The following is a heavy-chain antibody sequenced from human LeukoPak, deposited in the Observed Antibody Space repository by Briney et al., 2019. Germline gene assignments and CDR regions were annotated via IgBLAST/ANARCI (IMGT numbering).Heavy chain of an antibody. D-gene: IGHD5-18*01. J-gene: IGHJ4*02. CDR1: GYSFTSYW. CDR2: IYPGGSDT. CDR3: ARLRVDTAMVISRYFDY. Sequence: GESLKISCKGSGYSFTSYWIGWVRQMPGKGLEWMGIIYPGGSDTRYSPSFQGQVTISADKSISTAYLQWSSLKASDTAMYYCARLRVDTAMVISRYFDYWGQGTLVTVSS. V-gene: IGHV5-51*01.